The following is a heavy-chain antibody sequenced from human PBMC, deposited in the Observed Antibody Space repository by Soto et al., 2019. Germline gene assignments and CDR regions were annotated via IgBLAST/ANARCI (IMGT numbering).Heavy chain of an antibody. D-gene: IGHD3-10*01. V-gene: IGHV5-51*01. CDR1: GYSFTSYW. J-gene: IGHJ3*02. CDR3: YQGRFPISADTSIAAASLQWSSLKASAAAMYYCAGEAYYCGGDCFSRLGAFDI. Sequence: GESLKISCKGSGYSFTSYWIGWVRQMPGKGLEWMGIIYPGDSDTRYSPSFQGQVTISADKSISTAYLQWSSLKASDTATGPSYQGRFPISADTSIAAASLQWSSLKASAAAMYYCAGEAYYCGGDCFSRLGAFDIWGQGTMVTVSS. CDR2: IYPGDSDT.